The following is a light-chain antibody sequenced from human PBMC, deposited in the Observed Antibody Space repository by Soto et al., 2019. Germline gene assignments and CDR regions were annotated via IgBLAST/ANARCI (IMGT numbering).Light chain of an antibody. CDR3: SSYMSTSRYV. J-gene: IGLJ1*01. Sequence: QSALTQPPSVSGSPGQSVTISCTGTSSDVGKYDRVSWYQQPPGTAPKLIIYEVINRPSGVPARFSGSKSGNTASLTISGLQAEDEADYYCSSYMSTSRYVFGAGTKLTGL. CDR2: EVI. V-gene: IGLV2-18*02. CDR1: SSDVGKYDR.